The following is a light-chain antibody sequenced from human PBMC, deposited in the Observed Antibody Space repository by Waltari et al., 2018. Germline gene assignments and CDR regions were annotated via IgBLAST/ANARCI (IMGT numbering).Light chain of an antibody. J-gene: IGKJ5*01. V-gene: IGKV2-28*01. CDR1: QSLLDSNGYNY. CDR3: MEALQSVT. CDR2: VGS. Sequence: DIVMTQSPVSLTVTPGEPASISCRSSQSLLDSNGYNYLDWYLQKPGQSPQILIYVGSNRASGVPDRFSGSESGTDFTLKISRVEAEDAGVYYCMEALQSVTFGQGTRLEIK.